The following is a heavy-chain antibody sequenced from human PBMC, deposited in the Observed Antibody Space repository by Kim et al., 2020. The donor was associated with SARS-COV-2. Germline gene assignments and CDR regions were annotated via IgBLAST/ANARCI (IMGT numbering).Heavy chain of an antibody. D-gene: IGHD4-17*01. Sequence: SETLSLTCTVSGGSISSGSYYWSWIRQPAGKGLEWIGRIYTSGSTNYNPSLKSRVTISVDTSKNQFSLKLSSVTAADTAVYYCARGLDYGGNEGGDWFDPWGQGTLVTVSS. V-gene: IGHV4-61*02. J-gene: IGHJ5*02. CDR2: IYTSGST. CDR3: ARGLDYGGNEGGDWFDP. CDR1: GGSISSGSYY.